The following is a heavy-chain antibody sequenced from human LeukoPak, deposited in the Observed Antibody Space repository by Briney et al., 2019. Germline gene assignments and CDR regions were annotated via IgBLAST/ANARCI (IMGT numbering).Heavy chain of an antibody. V-gene: IGHV1-24*01. CDR2: FDPEDGET. D-gene: IGHD3-9*01. CDR3: ATRTRYFVCLDY. CDR1: GYTLTELS. J-gene: IGHJ4*02. Sequence: GASVKVSCKVSGYTLTELSMHWVRQAPGKGLEWMGGFDPEDGETIYAQKFQGRVTMTEDTSTDTAYMELSSLRSEDTAVYYCATRTRYFVCLDYWGQGTLVTVSS.